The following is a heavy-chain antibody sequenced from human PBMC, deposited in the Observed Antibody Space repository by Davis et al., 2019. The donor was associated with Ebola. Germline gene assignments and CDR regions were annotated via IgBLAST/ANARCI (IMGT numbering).Heavy chain of an antibody. J-gene: IGHJ5*02. CDR2: INHSEST. CDR1: GGSFSGYY. V-gene: IGHV4-34*01. D-gene: IGHD6-13*01. CDR3: ARAVGSWGPWCDP. Sequence: MPSETLSLTCAVYGGSFSGYYWSWIRQPPGKGLEWIGEINHSESTNYNPSLKSRVTISVDTSKNQFSLKLSSVTAADTAVYYCARAVGSWGPWCDPWGQGTLVTVSS.